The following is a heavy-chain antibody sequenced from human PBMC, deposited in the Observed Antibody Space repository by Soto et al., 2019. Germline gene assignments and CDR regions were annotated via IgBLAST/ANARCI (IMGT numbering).Heavy chain of an antibody. CDR2: IIPIFGTA. D-gene: IGHD5-12*01. CDR3: AGCAASFMATIASPYYFDY. J-gene: IGHJ4*02. V-gene: IGHV1-69*06. Sequence: SVKVSCKASGGTFSSDAISCVRQAPGQGLEWMGGIIPIFGTANYAQKFQARVTITADKSTSTAYMELSSLRSEDTAVYYCAGCAASFMATIASPYYFDYWAQGTLLPVSS. CDR1: GGTFSSDA.